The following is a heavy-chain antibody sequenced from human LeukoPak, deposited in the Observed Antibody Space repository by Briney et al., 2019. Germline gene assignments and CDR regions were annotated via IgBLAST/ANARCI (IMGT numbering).Heavy chain of an antibody. Sequence: GESLKISCKGSEYTFTNYRIGWVRQIPGKGLEWMGIIYPGDSDTRYSPSFQGQVTISADKSISTAYLQWSSLKASDTAIYYCARSRIAVAGTPPYYMDVWGKGTTVTVSS. J-gene: IGHJ6*03. V-gene: IGHV5-51*01. CDR1: EYTFTNYR. D-gene: IGHD6-19*01. CDR3: ARSRIAVAGTPPYYMDV. CDR2: IYPGDSDT.